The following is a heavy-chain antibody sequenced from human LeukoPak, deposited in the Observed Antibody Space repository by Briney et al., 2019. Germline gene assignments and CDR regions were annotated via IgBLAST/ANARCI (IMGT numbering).Heavy chain of an antibody. V-gene: IGHV4-4*07. J-gene: IGHJ4*02. D-gene: IGHD1/OR15-1a*01. CDR2: IYSSGYT. CDR1: GGAIRSLY. Sequence: SETLSLTSTVSGGAIRSLYWNWLPQPAGKGLEWIGRIYSSGYTNDNPFLKSRITMSVDMSKNQFSLRLNSVTAADTAVYYCARGEHSVDSWGQGMLVTVSS. CDR3: ARGEHSVDS.